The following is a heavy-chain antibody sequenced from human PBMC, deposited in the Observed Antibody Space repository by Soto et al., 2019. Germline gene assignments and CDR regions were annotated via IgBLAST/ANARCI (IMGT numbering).Heavy chain of an antibody. CDR2: IVVGSGNR. D-gene: IGHD3-10*01. Sequence: QMQLVQSGPEVKKPGTSVKVSCKTSGFTFSSSAMQWVRQARGQRLEWIGWIVVGSGNRNYAQKFQERVAITRDMSTSTAYMELSSLRSEDTAVYYCAVDRWVSGEPHLFDPWGQGTLVTVSS. CDR3: AVDRWVSGEPHLFDP. J-gene: IGHJ5*02. CDR1: GFTFSSSA. V-gene: IGHV1-58*02.